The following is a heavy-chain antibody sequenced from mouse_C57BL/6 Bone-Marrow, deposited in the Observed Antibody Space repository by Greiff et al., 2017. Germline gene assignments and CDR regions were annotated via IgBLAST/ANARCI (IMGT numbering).Heavy chain of an antibody. J-gene: IGHJ2*01. Sequence: QVQLQQPGAELVKPGASVKMSCKASGYTFTSYWITWVKQRPGQGLEWIGDIFPGSGSTNYNEKFKSKATLTGDPSSSTAYLQLSSLTSEDTAVHYHARGWLPCDYRGQRTTLTVSS. CDR3: ARGWLPCDY. V-gene: IGHV1-55*01. CDR2: IFPGSGST. CDR1: GYTFTSYW. D-gene: IGHD2-2*01.